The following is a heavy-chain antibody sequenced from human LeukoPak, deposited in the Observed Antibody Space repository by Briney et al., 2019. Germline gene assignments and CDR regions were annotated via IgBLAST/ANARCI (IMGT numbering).Heavy chain of an antibody. Sequence: GGSLRLSCVASGFTFSSQTMNWVRQAPGKWLEWVSSISSTSSHIYYADSVKGRFTISRDNAKNSLYLQMNSLRAEDTAVYYCARDGGRKDDYWGQGTLVTVSS. J-gene: IGHJ4*02. CDR3: ARDGGRKDDY. CDR2: ISSTSSHI. CDR1: GFTFSSQT. D-gene: IGHD2-15*01. V-gene: IGHV3-21*01.